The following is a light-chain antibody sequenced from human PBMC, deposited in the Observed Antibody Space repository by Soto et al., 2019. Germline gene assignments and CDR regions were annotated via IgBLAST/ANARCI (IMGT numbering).Light chain of an antibody. V-gene: IGKV3-11*01. J-gene: IGKJ5*01. Sequence: EIVLTQSPATLSFSPGERPSLPCRASQSVSSYLAWYQQKPGQAPRLLIYDASNRATGIPARFSGSGSGTDFTLTISSLEPEDFAVYYCQQRSNWPPSITFGQGTRLEIK. CDR2: DAS. CDR3: QQRSNWPPSIT. CDR1: QSVSSY.